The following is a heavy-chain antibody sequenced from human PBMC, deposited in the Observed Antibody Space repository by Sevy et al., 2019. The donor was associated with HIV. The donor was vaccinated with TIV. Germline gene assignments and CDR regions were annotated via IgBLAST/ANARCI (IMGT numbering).Heavy chain of an antibody. CDR1: EFTFSSYS. J-gene: IGHJ4*02. CDR2: ISSSSSTM. D-gene: IGHD5-18*01. CDR3: ARTKSNTAMVSSDY. V-gene: IGHV3-48*01. Sequence: GGSLRLSCAASEFTFSSYSMNWVRQAPGKGLEWVSYISSSSSTMYYADSVKRRFTISRDNAKNSLYLQMNTLRAEDTAVYYCARTKSNTAMVSSDYWGQGTLVTVSS.